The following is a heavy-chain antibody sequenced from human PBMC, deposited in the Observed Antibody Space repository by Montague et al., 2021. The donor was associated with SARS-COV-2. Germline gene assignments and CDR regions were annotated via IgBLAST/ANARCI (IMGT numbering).Heavy chain of an antibody. CDR3: ARTSQYCDTTSCYLPNAMDV. CDR1: HYSITYAYY. D-gene: IGHD2-2*01. V-gene: IGHV4-38-2*02. CDR2: ICHGGST. Sequence: SETLSLTSTVSHYSITYAYYCCWVLHPPGKELEWIGNICHGGSTYYNPSLKSRVTISGDTSKNQFSLKLTSVTAAATAVYYFARTSQYCDTTSCYLPNAMDVWGQGTTVTVSS. J-gene: IGHJ6*02.